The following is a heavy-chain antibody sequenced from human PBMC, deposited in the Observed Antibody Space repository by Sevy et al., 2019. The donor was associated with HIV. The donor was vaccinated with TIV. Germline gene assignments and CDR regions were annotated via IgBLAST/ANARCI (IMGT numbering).Heavy chain of an antibody. V-gene: IGHV3-7*01. CDR2: INPDGSHE. Sequence: GGSLRLSCAASGFTFSSTWMTWVRQAPGKGLEWVANINPDGSHEHYADSVKGRLTVSRDNARNSVFLQMNSLRAEDTAVYYCATSRDYAACDWGQGTLVTVSS. CDR1: GFTFSSTW. J-gene: IGHJ4*02. D-gene: IGHD2-2*01. CDR3: ATSRDYAACD.